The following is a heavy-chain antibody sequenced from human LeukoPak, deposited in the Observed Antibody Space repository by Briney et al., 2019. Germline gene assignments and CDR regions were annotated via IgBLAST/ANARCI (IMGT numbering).Heavy chain of an antibody. J-gene: IGHJ1*01. CDR2: INPNSGGT. Sequence: VASVKVSCKASGYTFTGYYMHWVRQAPGQGLEWMGWINPNSGGTNYAQKFQGRVTMTRDTSISTAYMELSRLRSDDTAVYYCARVRISSSGYYSLAEYFQHWGQGTLVTVSP. CDR3: ARVRISSSGYYSLAEYFQH. D-gene: IGHD3-22*01. V-gene: IGHV1-2*02. CDR1: GYTFTGYY.